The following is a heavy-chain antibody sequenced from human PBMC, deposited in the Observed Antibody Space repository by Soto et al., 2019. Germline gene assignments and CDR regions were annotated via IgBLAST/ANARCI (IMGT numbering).Heavy chain of an antibody. Sequence: EVQLLESGGGLVQPGGSLRLSCAASGFTFSSFAMTWVRQAPGKGLEWVSAISASGGSTYYADSVKGRFTVSRDNSKNTLYLQMSSLRAEDTSVYYCAKGLSGSQYYYDGRDVGGQGTTVTVSS. CDR2: ISASGGST. CDR1: GFTFSSFA. D-gene: IGHD1-26*01. CDR3: AKGLSGSQYYYDGRDV. J-gene: IGHJ6*02. V-gene: IGHV3-23*01.